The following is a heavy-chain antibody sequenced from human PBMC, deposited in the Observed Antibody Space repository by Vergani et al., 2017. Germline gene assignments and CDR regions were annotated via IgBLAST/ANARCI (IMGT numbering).Heavy chain of an antibody. CDR1: GFTFSGSA. J-gene: IGHJ4*02. CDR2: IESKTNNYAT. V-gene: IGHV3-73*02. Sequence: EVQLVESGGGLVQSGGSLKLSCAASGFTFSGSAMHWVRQASGKGLEWVGRIESKTNNYATAYAASMKGRFTISRDDSKNTAYLQMNSLKTEDTAVYYCTSKGSSSGYWGQGTLVTVSS. CDR3: TSKGSSSGY. D-gene: IGHD6-6*01.